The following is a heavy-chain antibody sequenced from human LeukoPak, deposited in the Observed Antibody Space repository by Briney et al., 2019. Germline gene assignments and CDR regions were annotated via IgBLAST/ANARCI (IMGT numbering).Heavy chain of an antibody. V-gene: IGHV4-39*01. Sequence: SETLSLTCTVSGGSISSSSYYWGWIRQPSGKGLEWIGSIYYSGSTYYNPSLKSRVTISVDTSKNQFSLKLSSVTAADTAVYYCARPRTVAAAGIIWFDPWGQGTLVTVSS. CDR2: IYYSGST. D-gene: IGHD6-13*01. CDR1: GGSISSSSYY. CDR3: ARPRTVAAAGIIWFDP. J-gene: IGHJ5*02.